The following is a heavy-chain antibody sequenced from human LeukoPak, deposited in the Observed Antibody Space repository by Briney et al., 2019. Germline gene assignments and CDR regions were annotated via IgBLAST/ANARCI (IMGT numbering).Heavy chain of an antibody. D-gene: IGHD2-15*01. Sequence: GGSLRLSCASSGFTFSSYSMNWVRQAPGKGLEWVSSISTGSSYIFYADSVKGRFTISRDNAKNSLYLQMNSLRAEDTAVYYCARGYCSGGSCYLNAFDIWGQGTMVTVSS. CDR1: GFTFSSYS. V-gene: IGHV3-21*01. CDR3: ARGYCSGGSCYLNAFDI. CDR2: ISTGSSYI. J-gene: IGHJ3*02.